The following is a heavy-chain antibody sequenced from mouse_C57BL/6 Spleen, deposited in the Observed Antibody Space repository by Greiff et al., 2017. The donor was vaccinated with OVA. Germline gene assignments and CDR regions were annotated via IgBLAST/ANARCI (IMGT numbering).Heavy chain of an antibody. CDR3: ASADPKGYYFDY. Sequence: VQLQQPGAELVMPGASVKLSCKASGYTFTSYWMHWVKPRPGQGLEWIGEIDPSASYTKYNQKFKGKSTLTVDKCTSTAYMQRSSLTSADSAVYYCASADPKGYYFDYWGQGTTLTVSS. CDR2: IDPSASYT. CDR1: GYTFTSYW. J-gene: IGHJ2*01. V-gene: IGHV1-69*01.